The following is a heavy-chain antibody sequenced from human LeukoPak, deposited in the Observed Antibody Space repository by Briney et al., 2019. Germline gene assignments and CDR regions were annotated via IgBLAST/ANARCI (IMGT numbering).Heavy chain of an antibody. Sequence: GGSLRLSCAASGFTVSSNYMSWVRQAPGKGLEWVSVIYSGGSTYYADSVKGRFTISRDNSKNTLYLQMNSLRAEDTAVYYCARGEEYDSSGYYRAHGAFDIWGQGTMVTVSS. V-gene: IGHV3-66*01. CDR1: GFTVSSNY. D-gene: IGHD3-22*01. CDR2: IYSGGST. CDR3: ARGEEYDSSGYYRAHGAFDI. J-gene: IGHJ3*02.